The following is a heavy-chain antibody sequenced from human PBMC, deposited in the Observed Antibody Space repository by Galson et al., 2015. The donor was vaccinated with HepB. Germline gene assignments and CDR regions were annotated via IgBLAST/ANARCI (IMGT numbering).Heavy chain of an antibody. CDR3: AKIDYYASLARDY. Sequence: SVKVSCKASGYTFTGYYIHWLRQAPGQGLEWMGRINPNTGGTNYAQKFQGRFTMTRDTSIGTAYMELSRLRSDDTAVYYCAKIDYYASLARDYWGQGTLVTVSS. CDR2: INPNTGGT. CDR1: GYTFTGYY. V-gene: IGHV1-2*06. J-gene: IGHJ4*02. D-gene: IGHD3-10*01.